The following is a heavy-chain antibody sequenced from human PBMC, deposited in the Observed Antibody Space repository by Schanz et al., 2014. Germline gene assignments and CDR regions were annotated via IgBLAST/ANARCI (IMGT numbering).Heavy chain of an antibody. V-gene: IGHV3-23*04. CDR1: GFTFSRYA. D-gene: IGHD5-12*01. CDR3: TKERGYIY. CDR2: ISGSGGST. Sequence: EVQLVESGRGLVQPGGSLRLSCAASGFTFSRYAMTWVRQAPGKGLEWVSAISGSGGSTNYADSVKGRFTISRDNSKNTVYLQMNSLRAEDTAVYYCTKERGYIYWGQGTLVTVSS. J-gene: IGHJ4*02.